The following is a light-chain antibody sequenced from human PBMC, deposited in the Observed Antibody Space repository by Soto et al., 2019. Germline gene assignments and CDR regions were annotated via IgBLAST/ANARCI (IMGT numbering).Light chain of an antibody. CDR3: KQYYGSPLT. CDR1: QSVRSTY. V-gene: IGKV3-20*01. Sequence: EIVLTPSPGTLSVSPGERAPLSCRASQSVRSTYLAWYQQNPGQAPRLLIYGASNRATGIQDKFSGSGSGTEFTLTIRSMQPEDVAVYYCKQYYGSPLTCGGGTTGDLK. J-gene: IGKJ4*01. CDR2: GAS.